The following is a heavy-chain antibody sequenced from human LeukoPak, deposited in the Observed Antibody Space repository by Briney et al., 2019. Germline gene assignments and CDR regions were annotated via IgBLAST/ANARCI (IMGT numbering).Heavy chain of an antibody. CDR1: GYTFTSYG. V-gene: IGHV1-18*01. CDR2: ISAYNGNT. D-gene: IGHD3-22*01. CDR3: ARGIVVITTDDGRWFDP. Sequence: ASVRVSCKASGYTFTSYGISWVRLAPGQGLEWMGWISAYNGNTDYAQKLQGRVTMTTDTSTSTAYMELRSLRSDDTAVYYCARGIVVITTDDGRWFDPWGQGTLVTVSS. J-gene: IGHJ5*02.